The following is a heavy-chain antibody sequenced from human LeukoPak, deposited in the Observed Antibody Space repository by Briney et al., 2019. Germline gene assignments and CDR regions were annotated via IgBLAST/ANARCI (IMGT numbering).Heavy chain of an antibody. Sequence: GGSLRLSCVVSGLRFRNYGMHWVRQAPGKGLEWVAVIYYDGSNQYYVDSVKGRFTVSRDNAKNTLYLQMNSLRDEDTAVYYCERADGGIAVAGVYYYYGMDVWGQGTTVTVSS. D-gene: IGHD6-19*01. V-gene: IGHV3-33*01. CDR1: GLRFRNYG. CDR2: IYYDGSNQ. CDR3: ERADGGIAVAGVYYYYGMDV. J-gene: IGHJ6*02.